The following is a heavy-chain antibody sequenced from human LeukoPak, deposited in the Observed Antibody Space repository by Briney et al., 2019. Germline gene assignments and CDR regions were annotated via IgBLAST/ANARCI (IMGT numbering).Heavy chain of an antibody. CDR2: ISAYNGNT. CDR1: GYTFTSYA. J-gene: IGHJ4*02. V-gene: IGHV1-18*01. Sequence: ASVKVSCKASGYTFTSYAINWVRQAPGQGLEWMGWISAYNGNTNYAQKLQGRVTMTTDTSTSTAYMELRSLRSDDTAVYYCARGSGYYGSGSIMGSYFDYWGQGTLVTVSS. D-gene: IGHD3-10*01. CDR3: ARGSGYYGSGSIMGSYFDY.